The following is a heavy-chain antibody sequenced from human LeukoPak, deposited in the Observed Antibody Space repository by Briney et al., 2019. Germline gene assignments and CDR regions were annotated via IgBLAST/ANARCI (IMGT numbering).Heavy chain of an antibody. J-gene: IGHJ4*02. D-gene: IGHD2-21*02. CDR2: ISADSGNT. CDR3: ARHRCGGDCCVDY. Sequence: ASVKVSCKAPGYIFTSHGISWVRQAPGQGLEWMGWISADSGNTNYAQNLQGRVTMTTDTSTSTAYMELRSLRSDDTAVYYCARHRCGGDCCVDYWGQGTLVTVSS. V-gene: IGHV1-18*01. CDR1: GYIFTSHG.